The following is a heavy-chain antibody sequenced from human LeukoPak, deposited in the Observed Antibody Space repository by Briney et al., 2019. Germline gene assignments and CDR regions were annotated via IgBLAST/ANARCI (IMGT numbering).Heavy chain of an antibody. V-gene: IGHV3-48*03. Sequence: GGSLTLSCAASGFTFSSYEMKWLRQAPGEGVEWVSYISSSGSTIYYADSVKGRFTISRDNAKTSLYLQMNSLRVEDTSVYYCASSWQYGDQYYLDCWGQGTLVTVSS. D-gene: IGHD4-17*01. CDR1: GFTFSSYE. CDR3: ASSWQYGDQYYLDC. CDR2: ISSSGSTI. J-gene: IGHJ4*02.